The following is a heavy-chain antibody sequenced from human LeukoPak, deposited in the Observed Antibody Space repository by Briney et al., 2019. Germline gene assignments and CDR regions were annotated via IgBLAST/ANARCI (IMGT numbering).Heavy chain of an antibody. V-gene: IGHV3-23*01. CDR1: GFTFSNYA. Sequence: GGSLKLSCAASGFTFSNYAMSWVRQAPGKGLEWVSAISGSGGGTYYADSVKGRFTISRDNSKNTLYLQMNSLRAEDTAVYYCPKIPSGIYSADCWGQGNLVTVSS. CDR3: PKIPSGIYSADC. D-gene: IGHD3-10*01. CDR2: ISGSGGGT. J-gene: IGHJ4*02.